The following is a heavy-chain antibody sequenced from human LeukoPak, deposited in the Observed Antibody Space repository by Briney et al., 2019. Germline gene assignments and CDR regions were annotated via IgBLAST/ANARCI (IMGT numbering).Heavy chain of an antibody. CDR3: ARGPVQPNYYYYTDG. CDR2: INPNSGGT. J-gene: IGHJ6*03. D-gene: IGHD2-2*01. CDR1: GNSFTDYY. Sequence: GASVKVSCRASGNSFTDYYIHWVRQAPGQGLEWMGWINPNSGGTNYAQKFQGRVTMTRDTSISAAYMELSSLTSDDTAVYYCARGPVQPNYYYYTDGWGKGTTVTVSS. V-gene: IGHV1-2*02.